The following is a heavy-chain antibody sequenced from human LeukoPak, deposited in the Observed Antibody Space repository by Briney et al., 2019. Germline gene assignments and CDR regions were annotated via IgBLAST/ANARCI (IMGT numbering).Heavy chain of an antibody. CDR1: GGSISSGGYY. D-gene: IGHD3-3*01. V-gene: IGHV4-30-2*01. CDR2: IYHSGST. CDR3: ARQPGYYDFWSAQPFPYYYYMDV. J-gene: IGHJ6*03. Sequence: SETLSLTCTVSGGSISSGGYYWSWIRQPPGKGLEWIGYIYHSGSTYYNPSLKSRVTISVDRSKNQFSLKLSSVTAADTAVYYCARQPGYYDFWSAQPFPYYYYMDVWGKGTTVTVSS.